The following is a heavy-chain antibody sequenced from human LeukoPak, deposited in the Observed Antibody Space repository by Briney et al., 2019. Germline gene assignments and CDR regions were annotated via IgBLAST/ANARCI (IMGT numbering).Heavy chain of an antibody. CDR3: ATPYYDILTGYYRY. CDR1: GYTFTGYY. D-gene: IGHD3-9*01. J-gene: IGHJ4*02. V-gene: IGHV1-2*02. Sequence: ASVKVSCKASGYTFTGYYMHWVRQAPGQGLEWMGWINPNSGGTNYAQKFQGRVTMTRDTSISTAYMELSRLGSDDTAVYYCATPYYDILTGYYRYWGQGTLVTVSS. CDR2: INPNSGGT.